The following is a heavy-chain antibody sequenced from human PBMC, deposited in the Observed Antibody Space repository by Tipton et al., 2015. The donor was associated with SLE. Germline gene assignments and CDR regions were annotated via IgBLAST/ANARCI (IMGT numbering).Heavy chain of an antibody. CDR3: AREGLRFLHMDV. CDR2: VFYSGST. V-gene: IGHV4-61*01. D-gene: IGHD3-3*01. J-gene: IGHJ6*04. Sequence: TLSLTCTVSGGSISSGYYYWSLIRQTPGKGLEWIGNVFYSGSTHYNPSLKSRVIMSVDTSKNEFSLKVSSVTAADTAVYYCAREGLRFLHMDVWGRGTTVIVSS. CDR1: GGSISSGYYY.